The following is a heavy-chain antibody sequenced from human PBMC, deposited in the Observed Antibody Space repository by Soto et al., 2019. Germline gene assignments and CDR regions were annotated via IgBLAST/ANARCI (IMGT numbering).Heavy chain of an antibody. V-gene: IGHV3-21*01. CDR2: ISSDSTYI. J-gene: IGHJ4*02. CDR3: ARGGLVVVGAATSPLDY. Sequence: EVQLVESGGGLVKPGGSLRLSCADSGFTFGSHSMFWVRQAPGQGLEWVSSISSDSTYIFYADSVKGRFAISRDNAKNSLYLQMDSRRDEDTAVYYCARGGLVVVGAATSPLDYWGQGTLVTVSS. CDR1: GFTFGSHS. D-gene: IGHD2-15*01.